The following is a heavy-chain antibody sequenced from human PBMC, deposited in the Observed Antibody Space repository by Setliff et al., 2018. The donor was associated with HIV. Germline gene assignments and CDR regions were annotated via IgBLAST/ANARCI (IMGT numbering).Heavy chain of an antibody. CDR2: INYSGST. CDR3: AGGRDWAKTGDF. CDR1: GGSFSDYY. J-gene: IGHJ4*02. Sequence: PSETLSLTCVVYGGSFSDYYWTWIRQPPEKGLEWIGKINYSGSTDYNSSLRSRVTISVDTSKNQISLKLTSVTAADTAVYYCAGGRDWAKTGDFWGQGALVTVSS. V-gene: IGHV4-34*01. D-gene: IGHD3-9*01.